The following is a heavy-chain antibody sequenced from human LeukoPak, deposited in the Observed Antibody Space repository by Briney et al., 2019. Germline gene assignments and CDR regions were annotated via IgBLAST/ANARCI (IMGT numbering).Heavy chain of an antibody. Sequence: ASVKVSCKASTYTFTRYGISWVRQAPGQGLEWMGWISGYNGNTNYAQKLQGRVTMTTDTSTSTAYMELRSLRSDDTAVYYCARALGYYYYYMDVWGKGTTVTVSS. CDR1: TYTFTRYG. J-gene: IGHJ6*03. CDR3: ARALGYYYYYMDV. CDR2: ISGYNGNT. D-gene: IGHD3-16*01. V-gene: IGHV1-18*01.